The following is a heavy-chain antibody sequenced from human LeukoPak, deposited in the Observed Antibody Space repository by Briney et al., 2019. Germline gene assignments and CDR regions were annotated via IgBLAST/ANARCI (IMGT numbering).Heavy chain of an antibody. CDR2: IIPIFGTA. CDR3: ASDYGSGSYP. J-gene: IGHJ4*02. D-gene: IGHD3-10*01. V-gene: IGHV1-69*05. Sequence: SVKVSCKASGGTFSSYAISWVRQAPGQGLGWMGGIIPIFGTANYAQKFQGRVTITTDESTSTAYMELSSLRSEDTAVYYCASDYGSGSYPWGQGTLVTVSS. CDR1: GGTFSSYA.